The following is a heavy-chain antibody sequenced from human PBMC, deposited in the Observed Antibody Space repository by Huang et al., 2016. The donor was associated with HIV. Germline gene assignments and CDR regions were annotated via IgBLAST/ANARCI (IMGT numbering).Heavy chain of an antibody. J-gene: IGHJ4*02. V-gene: IGHV3-48*01. Sequence: EEQLVESGGGLVQPGGSLRLSFAASGFSFSSCNMNWGRQAQGMGLEWLSYISDTGIVITYADSVKGRFTVSRDNAKNSLYLQMDSLRAEDTAVYYCARGYSSSWLYNWGQGTLVTVSS. CDR3: ARGYSSSWLYN. CDR1: GFSFSSCN. CDR2: ISDTGIVI. D-gene: IGHD6-13*01.